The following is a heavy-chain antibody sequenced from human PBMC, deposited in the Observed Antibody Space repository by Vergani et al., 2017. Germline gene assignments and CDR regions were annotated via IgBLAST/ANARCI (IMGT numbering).Heavy chain of an antibody. J-gene: IGHJ4*02. CDR1: GFTFSSYE. D-gene: IGHD3-10*01. Sequence: EVQLVESGGGLVQPGGSLRLSCAASGFTFSSYEMNWVRQAPGKGLEWVSAISGSGGSTYYADSVKGRFTISRDNSKNTLYLQMNSLRAEDTAVYYCAKDSRRGYYYGWGSYPGVCDYGGQGTLVTVSS. CDR2: ISGSGGST. V-gene: IGHV3-23*04. CDR3: AKDSRRGYYYGWGSYPGVCDY.